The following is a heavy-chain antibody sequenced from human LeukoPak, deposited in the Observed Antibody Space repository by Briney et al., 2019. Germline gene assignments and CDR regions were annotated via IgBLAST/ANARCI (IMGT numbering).Heavy chain of an antibody. CDR2: IFYSGST. V-gene: IGHV4-30-4*08. CDR1: GGXISSRDHY. Sequence: SETLSLTCIVSGGXISSRDHYWSWIRQHPGKGLEWIGYIFYSGSTHYNPSLKSRVTISVDTSKNQFSLKLSSVTAADTAVYHCARETSGTSKIDSWGQGTLVTVSS. D-gene: IGHD3-10*01. J-gene: IGHJ4*02. CDR3: ARETSGTSKIDS.